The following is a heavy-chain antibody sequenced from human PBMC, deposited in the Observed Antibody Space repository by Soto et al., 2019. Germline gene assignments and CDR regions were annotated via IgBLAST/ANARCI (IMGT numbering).Heavy chain of an antibody. CDR2: TYYRSKWYN. CDR3: ARTHYDFWSGYYPYYYYYYGMDV. J-gene: IGHJ6*02. V-gene: IGHV6-1*01. D-gene: IGHD3-3*01. CDR1: GDSVSSNSAA. Sequence: SQTLSLTCAISGDSVSSNSAAWNWIRQSPSRGLEWLGRTYYRSKWYNDYAVSVKSRITINPDTSKNQFSLQLNSVTPEDTPVYYCARTHYDFWSGYYPYYYYYYGMDVWGQGTTVTVSS.